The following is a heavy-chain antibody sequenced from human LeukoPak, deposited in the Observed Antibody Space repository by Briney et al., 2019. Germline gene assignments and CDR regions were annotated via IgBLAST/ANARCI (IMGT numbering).Heavy chain of an antibody. CDR2: IIPIYHTA. V-gene: IGHV1-69*05. D-gene: IGHD3-10*01. CDR3: ARGPGIRGVYFEY. Sequence: GASVKVSCKASGGSFSRYGFSWVRQAPGQGLEWMGKIIPIYHTANYAQKFQGRVTITTDESTNTVSMELSRLTSEDTAVYYCARGPGIRGVYFEYWGQGTLVTVSS. CDR1: GGSFSRYG. J-gene: IGHJ4*02.